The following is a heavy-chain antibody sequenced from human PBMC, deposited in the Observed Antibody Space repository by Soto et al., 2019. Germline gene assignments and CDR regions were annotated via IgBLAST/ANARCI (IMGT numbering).Heavy chain of an antibody. CDR3: ATLPPRIVVVMTDLPT. Sequence: SETLSLTCTVSGYSINSSNWWSWVRQTPGKRLEWIGQIYHTGTTSYNPSLKNRVTISLDKSNNQFSLRLTSMTAADTAVYYCATLPPRIVVVMTDLPTWGQGTLVTVSS. D-gene: IGHD2-15*01. J-gene: IGHJ5*02. CDR2: IYHTGTT. CDR1: GYSINSSNW. V-gene: IGHV4-4*02.